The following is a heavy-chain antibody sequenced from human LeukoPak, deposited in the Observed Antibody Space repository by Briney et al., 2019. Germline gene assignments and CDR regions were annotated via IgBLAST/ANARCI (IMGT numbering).Heavy chain of an antibody. J-gene: IGHJ4*02. CDR1: GFTFDDYA. Sequence: GGSLRLSCAASGFTFDDYAMHWVRQAPGKGLEWVSGISWNSGSIGYADSVKGRFTISRDNAKNSLYLQMNSLRAEDTALYYCAKDRDDYGDSFDYWGQGTLVTVSS. V-gene: IGHV3-9*01. D-gene: IGHD4-17*01. CDR2: ISWNSGSI. CDR3: AKDRDDYGDSFDY.